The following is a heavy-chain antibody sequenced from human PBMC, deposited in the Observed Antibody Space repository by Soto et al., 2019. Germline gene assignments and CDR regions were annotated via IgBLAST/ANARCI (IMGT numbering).Heavy chain of an antibody. J-gene: IGHJ4*02. Sequence: EVQLVESGGGLGQPGGSLRLSCVSSGFTFSSSWMHWVRQAPGKGLVWVSRINSDGSSTSYADSVKGRFAIFRDNAKNTLYLQMNSLRAEDTAVYYCVPGSYYFDYWGQGTLVTVSS. V-gene: IGHV3-74*01. CDR2: INSDGSST. CDR1: GFTFSSSW. CDR3: VPGSYYFDY. D-gene: IGHD1-26*01.